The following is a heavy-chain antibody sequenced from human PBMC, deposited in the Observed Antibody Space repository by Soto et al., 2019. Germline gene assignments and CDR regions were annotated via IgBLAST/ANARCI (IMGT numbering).Heavy chain of an antibody. Sequence: EVQLVESGGGLVQPGGSLRLSCAASGFTFSSYSMNWVRQAPGKGLEWVSYISSSSSTIYYADSVKGRFTISRDNAKNSLYLQMNSLRAEDTAVYYCARDGTLYDYGDYVGYFDYWGQGTLVTVSS. CDR2: ISSSSSTI. D-gene: IGHD4-17*01. J-gene: IGHJ4*02. V-gene: IGHV3-48*01. CDR3: ARDGTLYDYGDYVGYFDY. CDR1: GFTFSSYS.